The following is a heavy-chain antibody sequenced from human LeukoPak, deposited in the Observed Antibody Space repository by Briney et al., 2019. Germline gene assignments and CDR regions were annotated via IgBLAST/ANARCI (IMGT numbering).Heavy chain of an antibody. V-gene: IGHV1-18*01. D-gene: IGHD6-19*01. CDR3: ATLYSSGWLNYFDY. CDR1: GYTFTSYG. Sequence: ASVKVSCKASGYTFTSYGISWVRQAPGQGLEWMGWISAYNGNTNYAQKLQGRVTMTTDTSTSTAYMELSSLRSEDTAVYYCATLYSSGWLNYFDYWGQGTLVTVSS. J-gene: IGHJ4*02. CDR2: ISAYNGNT.